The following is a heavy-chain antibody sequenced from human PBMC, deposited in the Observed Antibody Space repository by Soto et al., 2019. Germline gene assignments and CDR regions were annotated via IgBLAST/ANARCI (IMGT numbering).Heavy chain of an antibody. CDR1: GLTFSSYA. CDR3: ARVPSSSGRAHFDY. Sequence: QVQLVESGGGVVQPGRSLRLSCAASGLTFSSYAMHWVRQAPCKGLELVAVISYDGSNKYYADYVKGRFTISRDNSKNTLYLQMNSLRAEDTAVYYCARVPSSSGRAHFDYWGQGTLGTVSS. CDR2: ISYDGSNK. J-gene: IGHJ4*02. V-gene: IGHV3-30-3*01. D-gene: IGHD2-15*01.